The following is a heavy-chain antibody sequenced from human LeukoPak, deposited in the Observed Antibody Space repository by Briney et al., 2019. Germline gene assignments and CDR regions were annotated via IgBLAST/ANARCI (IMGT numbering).Heavy chain of an antibody. J-gene: IGHJ4*02. Sequence: ASVKVSCKASGYTFTGYYMHWVRQAPGQGLEWMGWINPNSGGTNYAQKFQGRVTMTRDTSISTAYMELSRLRSDDTAVYYCARDLVPSTTNMHYWGQGTLVTVSS. CDR1: GYTFTGYY. V-gene: IGHV1-2*02. D-gene: IGHD1-1*01. CDR2: INPNSGGT. CDR3: ARDLVPSTTNMHY.